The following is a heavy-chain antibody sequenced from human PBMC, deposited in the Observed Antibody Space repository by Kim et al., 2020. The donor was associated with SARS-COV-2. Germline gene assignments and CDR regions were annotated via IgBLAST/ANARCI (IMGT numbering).Heavy chain of an antibody. CDR1: GYSFDIYW. V-gene: IGHV5-51*01. CDR3: ARRITLDSFDV. J-gene: IGHJ3*01. D-gene: IGHD3-10*01. Sequence: GESLKISCKASGYSFDIYWIAWLRQMPGKGLEWMGIIYPSDSDVTYSPSFQGQVTMSADTSINTAYLQWTSLKASDTAMYYCARRITLDSFDVWGQGTMITVPS. CDR2: IYPSDSDV.